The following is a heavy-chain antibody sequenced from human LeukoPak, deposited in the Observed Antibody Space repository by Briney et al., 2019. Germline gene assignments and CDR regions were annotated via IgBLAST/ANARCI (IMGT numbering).Heavy chain of an antibody. CDR2: ISRSSSYI. D-gene: IGHD5-18*01. CDR1: GFTFSSYT. J-gene: IGHJ4*02. Sequence: GGSLRLSCAASGFTFSSYTMNWVRQAPGKGLEWDSSISRSSSYIYYADSVKGRFTTSRDNAKNSLYLQLNSLRAEDTAVYYCARFGVSYGSSYFDYWGQGNLVNVSS. CDR3: ARFGVSYGSSYFDY. V-gene: IGHV3-21*01.